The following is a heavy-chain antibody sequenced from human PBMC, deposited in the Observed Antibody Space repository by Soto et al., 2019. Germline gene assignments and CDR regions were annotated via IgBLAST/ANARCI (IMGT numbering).Heavy chain of an antibody. CDR3: VKDGDNTGYYFTYYFDH. V-gene: IGHV3-43*01. CDR1: GFTLSRYT. J-gene: IGHJ4*02. D-gene: IGHD3-22*01. CDR2: NSWDGGTS. Sequence: GESLKISCAASGFTLSRYTMHWVRQAPGKGLGWVALNSWDGGTSAYADSVKGRFTVSRDNKKSFLYLQMDSLGPDDTALYYCVKDGDNTGYYFTYYFDHWGQGAPVTVSS.